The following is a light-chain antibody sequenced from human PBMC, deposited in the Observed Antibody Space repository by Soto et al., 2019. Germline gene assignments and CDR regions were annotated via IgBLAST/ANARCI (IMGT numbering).Light chain of an antibody. V-gene: IGKV3-20*01. CDR3: QQYGDSLFT. Sequence: EIVLTQSPGTLSLSPGERATLSCRASQRVDSSFLAWYHQKSGQAPRLLIYCASSRATGIPGRFSGSGSGTDFTLTITRVEPEDFAVYYCQQYGDSLFTFGQGTKLEIK. CDR1: QRVDSSF. J-gene: IGKJ2*01. CDR2: CAS.